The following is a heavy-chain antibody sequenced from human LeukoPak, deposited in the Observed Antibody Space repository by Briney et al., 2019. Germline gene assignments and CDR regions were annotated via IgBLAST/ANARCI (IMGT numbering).Heavy chain of an antibody. CDR2: IRSAVDTT. Sequence: PGGSLRLSCAASGFTMSNYGVSWVRQAPGKGLEWVSGIRSAVDTTHYADSVKGRFIISRDNSKNTLSLQPNSLRPEDTALYYCAKHFCTGLDCSLFDSWGQGTLVTVSS. CDR1: GFTMSNYG. J-gene: IGHJ4*02. V-gene: IGHV3-23*01. CDR3: AKHFCTGLDCSLFDS. D-gene: IGHD3/OR15-3a*01.